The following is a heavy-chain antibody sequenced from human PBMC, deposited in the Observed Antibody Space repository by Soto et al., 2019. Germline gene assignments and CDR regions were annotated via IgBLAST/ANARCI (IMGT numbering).Heavy chain of an antibody. V-gene: IGHV1-18*01. J-gene: IGHJ4*02. CDR2: ISAYNGNT. CDR3: ARDRTEYGSGGSYRD. CDR1: GYTFTSYG. Sequence: VASVKVSCKASGYTFTSYGISWVRQAPGQGLEWMGWISAYNGNTNYAQKLQGRVTMTTDTSTSTAYMELRSLRSDDTAVYYCARDRTEYGSGGSYRDWGQGTLVTVSS. D-gene: IGHD3-10*01.